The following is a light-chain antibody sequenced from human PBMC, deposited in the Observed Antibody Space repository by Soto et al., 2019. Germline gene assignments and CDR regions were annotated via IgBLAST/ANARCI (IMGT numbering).Light chain of an antibody. CDR2: DAS. CDR3: QQSDSIPT. CDR1: RSISTF. Sequence: DIQMTQSPSSLSTSVGERVNITCRASRSISTFLNWYQHKPGTAPKLLIYDASRLQSGVPSRFSGSASGTDFTLTIGSLRPEDVPTYYCQQSDSIPTFGGGTKVEI. J-gene: IGKJ4*01. V-gene: IGKV1-39*01.